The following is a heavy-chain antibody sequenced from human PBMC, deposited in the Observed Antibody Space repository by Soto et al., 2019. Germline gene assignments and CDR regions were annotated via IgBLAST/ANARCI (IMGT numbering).Heavy chain of an antibody. CDR1: GFTFSNYA. D-gene: IGHD3-22*01. V-gene: IGHV3-33*01. CDR2: IWYDGNNK. CDR3: ARDSWDSLNYYPS. J-gene: IGHJ5*02. Sequence: QVQLVESGGGVVQPGRSLRLSCAASGFTFSNYAMHWVRQAPGKGLEWVALIWYDGNNKYYADSVKGRFTISRDNSKNTLYLQLNSLRAEDTAVYFCARDSWDSLNYYPSWGQGTLVTVSS.